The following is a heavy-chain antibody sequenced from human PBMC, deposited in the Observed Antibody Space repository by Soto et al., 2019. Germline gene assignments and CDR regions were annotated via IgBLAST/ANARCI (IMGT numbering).Heavy chain of an antibody. V-gene: IGHV1-69*13. CDR1: GGTFSSYT. CDR3: AGTLYSSGWYVYYYYGMDV. D-gene: IGHD6-19*01. J-gene: IGHJ6*02. CDR2: IIPIFGTA. Sequence: ASVKVSCKASGGTFSSYTISWVRQAPGQGLEWMGRIIPIFGTANYAQKFQGRVTITADESTSTAYMELSSLRSEDTAVYYCAGTLYSSGWYVYYYYGMDVWGQGTTVTVSS.